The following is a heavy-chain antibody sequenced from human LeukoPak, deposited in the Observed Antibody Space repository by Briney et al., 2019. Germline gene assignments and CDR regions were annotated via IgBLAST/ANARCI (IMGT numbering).Heavy chain of an antibody. J-gene: IGHJ6*03. Sequence: PGRSLRLSCAASGFTFDDYAMHWVRQAPGKGLEWVSGISWNSGSIGYADSVKGRFTISRDNAKNSLYLQMNSLRAEDTALYYCAKGSGDYYYMDVWGKGTTVTVSS. CDR1: GFTFDDYA. D-gene: IGHD3-10*01. V-gene: IGHV3-9*01. CDR3: AKGSGDYYYMDV. CDR2: ISWNSGSI.